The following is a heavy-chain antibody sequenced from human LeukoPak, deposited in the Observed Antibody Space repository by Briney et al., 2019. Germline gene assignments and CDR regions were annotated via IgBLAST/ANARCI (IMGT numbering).Heavy chain of an antibody. V-gene: IGHV4-61*02. Sequence: SETLSLTCTVSGGSISSGSYYWSWIRQPAGKGLEWIGRIYTSGSTNYNPSLKSRVTISVDTSKNQFSLKLSSVTAADTAVYYCARDGDSSGWPRAFDIWDQGTMVTVSS. J-gene: IGHJ3*02. CDR2: IYTSGST. CDR1: GGSISSGSYY. D-gene: IGHD6-19*01. CDR3: ARDGDSSGWPRAFDI.